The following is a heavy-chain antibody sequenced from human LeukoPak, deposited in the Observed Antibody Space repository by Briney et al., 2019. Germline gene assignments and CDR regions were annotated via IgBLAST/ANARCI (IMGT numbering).Heavy chain of an antibody. CDR3: ATDPFGYSSSWAPYFDY. Sequence: GASVKVSCKVSGYTLTELSMHWVRQAPGKGLEWMGGFDPEDGETIYAQKFQGRVTMTEDTSTDTAYMELSSLRSEDTAVYYCATDPFGYSSSWAPYFDYWGQGTLVTVSS. J-gene: IGHJ4*02. V-gene: IGHV1-24*01. CDR1: GYTLTELS. CDR2: FDPEDGET. D-gene: IGHD6-13*01.